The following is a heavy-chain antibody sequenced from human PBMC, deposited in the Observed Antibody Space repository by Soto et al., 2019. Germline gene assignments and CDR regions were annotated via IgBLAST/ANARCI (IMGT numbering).Heavy chain of an antibody. D-gene: IGHD4-17*01. J-gene: IGHJ4*02. CDR2: IYYSENT. CDR3: ATHPPYGPLDH. Sequence: ASESRSLPCTVSGGCISSSSNHWGGIRQPPGKGLEWVGNIYYSENTYYNPSLKSRVTISVDTSKNQFSLRLTSVTAADTAVYYCATHPPYGPLDHWGQGTLVTVSS. CDR1: GGCISSSSNH. V-gene: IGHV4-39*01.